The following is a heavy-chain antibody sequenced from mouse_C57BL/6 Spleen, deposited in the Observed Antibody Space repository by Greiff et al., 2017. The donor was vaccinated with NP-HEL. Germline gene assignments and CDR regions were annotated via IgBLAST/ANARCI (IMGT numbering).Heavy chain of an antibody. Sequence: EVQLQQSGPELVKPGASVKIPCKASGYTFTDYNMDWVKQSHGKSLEWIGDINPNNGGTIYNQKFKGKATLTVDKSSSTAYMELRSLTSEDTAVYYCARWGAITTEEVNWYYAMDYWGQGTSVTVSS. CDR1: GYTFTDYN. CDR2: INPNNGGT. CDR3: ARWGAITTEEVNWYYAMDY. V-gene: IGHV1-18*01. J-gene: IGHJ4*01. D-gene: IGHD1-1*01.